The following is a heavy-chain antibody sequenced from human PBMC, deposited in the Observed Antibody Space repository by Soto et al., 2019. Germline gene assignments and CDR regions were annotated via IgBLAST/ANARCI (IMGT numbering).Heavy chain of an antibody. CDR2: ISYDGSNK. Sequence: PGGSLSPSCAAYIFTFSSYGTQWGRQAPGKGLEWVAVISYDGSNKYYADSVKGRFTISRDNSKNTLYLQMNSLRAEDTAVYYCAKDSMSYDFWSGYLDYWGQGTLVTVSS. D-gene: IGHD3-3*01. J-gene: IGHJ4*02. V-gene: IGHV3-30*18. CDR3: AKDSMSYDFWSGYLDY. CDR1: IFTFSSYG.